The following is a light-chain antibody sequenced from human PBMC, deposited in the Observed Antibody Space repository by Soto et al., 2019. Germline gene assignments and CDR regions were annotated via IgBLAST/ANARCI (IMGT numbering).Light chain of an antibody. CDR2: GAS. CDR3: HQYGSSPLT. V-gene: IGKV3-20*01. J-gene: IGKJ4*01. Sequence: EIVLTQSPVTLSLSPGERATLSCMASQSVISTYLAWYQQKPGQAPRLLIYGASSRATGIPDRFSGSGSGTDFTLTISRLEPEDFAVYYCHQYGSSPLTFGGGTKVDIK. CDR1: QSVISTY.